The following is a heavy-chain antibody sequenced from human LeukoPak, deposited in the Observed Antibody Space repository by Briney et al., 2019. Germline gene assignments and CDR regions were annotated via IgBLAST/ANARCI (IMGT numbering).Heavy chain of an antibody. V-gene: IGHV1-18*01. Sequence: GASVKVSCKASGYTFNTYGITWVRQAPGQGLEWMGWISGYNGKTKYAQKLQGRVTMTTDTSTSTAYMELRSLRSDDTAVYYCARAYMVRGVIIGYYYYYMDVWGKGTTVTISS. D-gene: IGHD3-10*01. CDR2: ISGYNGKT. J-gene: IGHJ6*03. CDR1: GYTFNTYG. CDR3: ARAYMVRGVIIGYYYYYMDV.